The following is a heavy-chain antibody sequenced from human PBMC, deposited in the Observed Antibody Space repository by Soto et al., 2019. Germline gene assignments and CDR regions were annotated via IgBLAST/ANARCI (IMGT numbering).Heavy chain of an antibody. D-gene: IGHD4-4*01. CDR3: ARGTTVSTPFDP. J-gene: IGHJ5*02. V-gene: IGHV3-33*01. Sequence: QVQLVESGGGVVQPGRSLRLSCAASGFTFSSYGMHWVRQAPGKGLEWVAVIWYDGSNKYYADSVKGRFTISRDNSKNTLYLQMNSLRAEDTAAYYCARGTTVSTPFDPWGQGTLVTVSS. CDR1: GFTFSSYG. CDR2: IWYDGSNK.